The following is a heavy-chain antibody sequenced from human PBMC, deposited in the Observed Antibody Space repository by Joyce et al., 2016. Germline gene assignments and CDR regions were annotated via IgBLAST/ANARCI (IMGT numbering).Heavy chain of an antibody. CDR2: LSSDSRTI. CDR1: ELTFSDYD. Sequence: EVQLVESWGGLVQPGGSLRLSCAASELTFSDYDMNWVRQAPGKGLEWVSYLSSDSRTIFYADSVKGRFTISRDNAKNSLYLQMNSLRAEDTAVYYCLLLMLDYWGQGTLVTVSS. V-gene: IGHV3-48*04. D-gene: IGHD2-15*01. J-gene: IGHJ4*02. CDR3: LLLMLDY.